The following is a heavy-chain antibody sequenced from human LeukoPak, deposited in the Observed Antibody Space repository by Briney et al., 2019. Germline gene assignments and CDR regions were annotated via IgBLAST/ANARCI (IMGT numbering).Heavy chain of an antibody. D-gene: IGHD2-21*01. J-gene: IGHJ3*02. V-gene: IGHV3-33*08. CDR2: IWYDGSNK. Sequence: GGSLRLSCAASGFTFDDYAMHWVRQAPGKGLEWVAVIWYDGSNKYYADSVKGRFTISRDNSKNTLYLQMNSLRAEDTAVYYCARDLPYSPTYAFDIWGQGTMVTVSS. CDR3: ARDLPYSPTYAFDI. CDR1: GFTFDDYA.